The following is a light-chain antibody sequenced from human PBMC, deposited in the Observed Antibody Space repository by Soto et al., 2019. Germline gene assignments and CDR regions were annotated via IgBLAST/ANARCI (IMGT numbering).Light chain of an antibody. J-gene: IGKJ1*01. Sequence: DIQMTQSPSSLSASVGDRVTISCRASQSIRKYVSWYQQKPGTAPKLLIRAASPLQSGVPSRFSGSGSGTDITLTISSLQIEDFATYFCQQTDSTPQTFGQGTNVEI. V-gene: IGKV1-39*01. CDR2: AAS. CDR1: QSIRKY. CDR3: QQTDSTPQT.